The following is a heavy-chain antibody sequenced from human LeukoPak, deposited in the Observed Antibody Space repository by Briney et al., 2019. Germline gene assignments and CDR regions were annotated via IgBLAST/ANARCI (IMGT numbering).Heavy chain of an antibody. CDR3: ARHLPGVTFDY. Sequence: SETLSLTCTVSGGSISSSSYYWDWIRQPPGKGLEWIGSIYYSGSTYYNPSLKSRVTISVDTSKNQFSLKLSSVTAADTAVYYCARHLPGVTFDYWGQGTLVTVSS. CDR1: GGSISSSSYY. CDR2: IYYSGST. J-gene: IGHJ4*02. V-gene: IGHV4-39*01. D-gene: IGHD2-21*02.